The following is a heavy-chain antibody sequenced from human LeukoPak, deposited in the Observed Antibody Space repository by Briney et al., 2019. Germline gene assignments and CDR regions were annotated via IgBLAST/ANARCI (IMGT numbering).Heavy chain of an antibody. CDR2: IYHSGST. D-gene: IGHD5-18*01. J-gene: IGHJ4*02. Sequence: PSETLSLTCTVSGYSISSGYYWGWIRQPPGKGLEWIGSIYHSGSTYYNPSLKSRVTISVDTSKNQFSLKLSSVTAADTAVYYCARVYSYGSAYFDYWGQGTLVTVSS. V-gene: IGHV4-38-2*02. CDR1: GYSISSGYY. CDR3: ARVYSYGSAYFDY.